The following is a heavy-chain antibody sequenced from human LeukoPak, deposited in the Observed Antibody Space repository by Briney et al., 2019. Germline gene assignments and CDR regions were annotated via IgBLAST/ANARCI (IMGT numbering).Heavy chain of an antibody. V-gene: IGHV4-38-2*02. CDR2: IYHSGST. CDR1: GYSISSGYY. Sequence: PSETLSLTCTVSGYSISSGYYWGWIRQPPGKGLEWIGSIYHSGSTYYNPSLKSRVTISVDTSKNQFSLKLSSVTAADTAVYYCARRGTQWLVPTWGQGTLVTVSS. CDR3: ARRGTQWLVPT. D-gene: IGHD6-19*01. J-gene: IGHJ5*02.